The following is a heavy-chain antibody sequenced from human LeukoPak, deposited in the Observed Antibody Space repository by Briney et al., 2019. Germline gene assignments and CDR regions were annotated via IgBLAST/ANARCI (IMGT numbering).Heavy chain of an antibody. CDR1: GLTLSAYG. D-gene: IGHD1-1*01. J-gene: IGHJ3*02. CDR3: AKDDRVFWKAFDI. CDR2: ISYDGSDK. V-gene: IGHV3-30*18. Sequence: GGSLRLSCAASGLTLSAYGMHWVRQAPGKGLEWVAVISYDGSDKYYADSVKGRFTISRDNSKNTLYLQMDSLEVEDTAVYFCAKDDRVFWKAFDIWGQGTMVTVSS.